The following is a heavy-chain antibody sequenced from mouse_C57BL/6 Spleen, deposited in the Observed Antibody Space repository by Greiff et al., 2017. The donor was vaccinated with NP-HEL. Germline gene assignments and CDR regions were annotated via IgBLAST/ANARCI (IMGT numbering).Heavy chain of an antibody. J-gene: IGHJ2*01. D-gene: IGHD2-5*01. CDR2: ISSGSSTI. Sequence: EVQLQESGGGLVKPGGSLKLSCAASGFTFSDYGMHWVRQAPEKGLEWVAYISSGSSTIYYADTVKGRFTISRDNAKNTLFLQMTSLRSEDTAMYYCARGTWSNPDYWGQGTTLTVSS. CDR3: ARGTWSNPDY. V-gene: IGHV5-17*01. CDR1: GFTFSDYG.